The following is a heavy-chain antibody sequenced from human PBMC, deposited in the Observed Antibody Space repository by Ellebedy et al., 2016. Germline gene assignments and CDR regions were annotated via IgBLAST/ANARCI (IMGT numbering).Heavy chain of an antibody. CDR1: GGTFSSYA. Sequence: SVKVSXKASGGTFSSYAISWVRQAPGQGLEWMGRIIPILGIANYAQKFQGRVTITADKSTSTAYMELSSLRSEDTAVYYCARVSSGWYQDYWGQGTLVTVSS. CDR3: ARVSSGWYQDY. V-gene: IGHV1-69*04. D-gene: IGHD6-19*01. CDR2: IIPILGIA. J-gene: IGHJ4*02.